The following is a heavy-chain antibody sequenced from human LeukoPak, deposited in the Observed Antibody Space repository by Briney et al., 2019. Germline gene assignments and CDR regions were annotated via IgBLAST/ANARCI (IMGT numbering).Heavy chain of an antibody. CDR2: INPSGCTT. J-gene: IGHJ4*02. Sequence: SXXMHWVRQAXXQGLEWMRIINPSGCTTTYPQNFQGRVTITRHTSTSTLYMELSSLRSEDTAVYYFASHEGVDTAIMHLGQGTLVTLSS. CDR1: SXX. D-gene: IGHD5-18*01. V-gene: IGHV1-46*01. CDR3: ASHEGVDTAIMH.